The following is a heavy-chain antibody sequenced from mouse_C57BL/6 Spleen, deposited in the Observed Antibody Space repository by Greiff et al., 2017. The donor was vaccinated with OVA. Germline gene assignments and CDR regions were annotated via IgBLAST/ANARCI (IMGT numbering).Heavy chain of an antibody. CDR2: IYPRSGNT. J-gene: IGHJ1*03. Sequence: QVQLQQSGAELARPGASVKLSCKASGYTFTSYGISWVKQRTGQGLEWIGEIYPRSGNTYYNEKFKGKATLTADKSSSTAYMELRSLTSEDSAVYFCARSGYYGSNWYFDVWGTGTTVTISS. D-gene: IGHD1-1*01. CDR1: GYTFTSYG. CDR3: ARSGYYGSNWYFDV. V-gene: IGHV1-81*01.